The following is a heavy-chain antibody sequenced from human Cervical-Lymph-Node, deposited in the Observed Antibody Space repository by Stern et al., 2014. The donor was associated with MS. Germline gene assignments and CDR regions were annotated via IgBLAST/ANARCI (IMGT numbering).Heavy chain of an antibody. V-gene: IGHV3-21*01. J-gene: IGHJ4*02. CDR3: AREGYSSGWYPN. CDR1: GFTFRSYS. D-gene: IGHD6-19*01. CDR2: ISSSSSYI. Sequence: EVQLVESGGGLVKPGGSLRLSCAASGFTFRSYSMNWVRQAPGKGLEWVSSISSSSSYIYYADSVKGRFTISRDNAKNSLYLQMNSLRAEDTAVYYCAREGYSSGWYPNWGQGTLVTVSS.